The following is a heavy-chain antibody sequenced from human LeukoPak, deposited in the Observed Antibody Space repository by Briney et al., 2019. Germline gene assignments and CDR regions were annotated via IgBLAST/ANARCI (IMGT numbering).Heavy chain of an antibody. Sequence: GGSLRLSCAASGFTFSSYWMSWVRQAPGKGLEWVSYISSSGSTIYYADSVKGRFTISRDNAKNSLYLQMNSLRAEDTAVYYCARAVVPAAILDYYYYYMDVWGKGTTVTVSS. CDR3: ARAVVPAAILDYYYYYMDV. V-gene: IGHV3-48*04. CDR1: GFTFSSYW. D-gene: IGHD2-2*02. CDR2: ISSSGSTI. J-gene: IGHJ6*03.